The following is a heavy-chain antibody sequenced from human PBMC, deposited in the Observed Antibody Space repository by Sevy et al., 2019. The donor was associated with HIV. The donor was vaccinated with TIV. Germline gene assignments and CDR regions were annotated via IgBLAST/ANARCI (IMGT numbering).Heavy chain of an antibody. CDR1: GFTFSNYW. D-gene: IGHD3-9*01. J-gene: IGHJ4*02. V-gene: IGHV3-74*01. CDR3: ARAPADYSTAWSAD. Sequence: GGSLRLSCAVSGFTFSNYWMHWVRQAPGKGLLLVSRINPYGNSVTYAESVRGRFTISRDNAKNTLYLQMSSLRADDTAIYYCARAPADYSTAWSADWGQGTLVTVSS. CDR2: INPYGNSV.